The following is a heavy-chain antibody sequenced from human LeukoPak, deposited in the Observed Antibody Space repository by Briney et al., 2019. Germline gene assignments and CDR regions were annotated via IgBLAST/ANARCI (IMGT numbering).Heavy chain of an antibody. J-gene: IGHJ4*02. CDR3: ARDGRISRDIVVVPAAH. CDR1: GFTFDDYG. V-gene: IGHV3-20*04. D-gene: IGHD2-2*01. CDR2: INWNGGCT. Sequence: GGSLRLSCAASGFTFDDYGMSWVRQAPGKGLEWVSGINWNGGCTGYADSVKGRFTISRDNAKNSLYLQMSSLRAEDTALYYCARDGRISRDIVVVPAAHWGQGTLVTVSS.